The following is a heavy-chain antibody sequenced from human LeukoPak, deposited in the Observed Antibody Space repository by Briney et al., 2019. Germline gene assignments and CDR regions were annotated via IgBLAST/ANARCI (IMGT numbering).Heavy chain of an antibody. CDR3: AKDRGSVRLLFDY. J-gene: IGHJ4*02. D-gene: IGHD3-10*01. Sequence: GGSLRLSCEASEITFSSYAMHWVRQAPGKGLEWVAFIRYDGSNKYYADSVKGRFTISRDNSKNTLYLQMNSLRAEDTAVYYCAKDRGSVRLLFDYWGQGTLVTVSS. CDR1: EITFSSYA. V-gene: IGHV3-30*02. CDR2: IRYDGSNK.